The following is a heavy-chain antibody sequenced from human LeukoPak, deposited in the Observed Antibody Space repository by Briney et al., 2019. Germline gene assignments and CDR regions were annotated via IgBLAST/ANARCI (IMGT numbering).Heavy chain of an antibody. V-gene: IGHV4-34*01. CDR1: GGSFSGYY. CDR2: INHSGST. Sequence: SETLSLTCAVYGGSFSGYYWSWIRQPPGKGLEWIGEINHSGSTNYNPSLKSRVTISVDTSKNQFSLKLSSVTAADTAVYYCAREWQLARGDWFDPWGQGTLVTVSS. CDR3: AREWQLARGDWFDP. J-gene: IGHJ5*02. D-gene: IGHD6-6*01.